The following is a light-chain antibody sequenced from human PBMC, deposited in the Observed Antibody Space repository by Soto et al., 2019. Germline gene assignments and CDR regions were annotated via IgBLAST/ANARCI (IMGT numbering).Light chain of an antibody. CDR2: XXX. CDR3: QQYKSYAPT. J-gene: IGKJ1*01. V-gene: IGKV1-6*01. Sequence: AIQMTQSPSSLTASVGDRATITCRASQRIRNDLVWYHQKPGKXXXLXXXXXXXLQSGVPSRFSGSGSGTELTLTISGLQPDDFATYFCQQYKSYAPTFGQGTKVDIK. CDR1: QRIRND.